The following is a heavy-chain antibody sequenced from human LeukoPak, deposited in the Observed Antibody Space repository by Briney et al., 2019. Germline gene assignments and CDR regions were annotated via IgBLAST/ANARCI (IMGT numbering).Heavy chain of an antibody. CDR1: GYIFTNYA. Sequence: ASVKVSCKASGYIFTNYAMNWVRQAPGQGLEWMGWINTKTGNPTYAQGFTGRFVFSLDTSVSTAYLQISSLKAEDTGVYFCARDPIWGSAHNWFDPWGQGTLVTVSS. J-gene: IGHJ5*02. CDR3: ARDPIWGSAHNWFDP. CDR2: INTKTGNP. V-gene: IGHV7-4-1*02. D-gene: IGHD3-10*01.